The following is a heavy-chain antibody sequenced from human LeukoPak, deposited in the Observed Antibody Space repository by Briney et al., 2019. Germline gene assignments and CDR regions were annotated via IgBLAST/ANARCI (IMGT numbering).Heavy chain of an antibody. Sequence: GGSLRLSCAASGFTFSSYWMSWVRQAPGKGLEWVANIKQDGSEKYYVDSVKGRFTISRDNAKNSLYLQMNSLRAEDTAVYYCARLYYDFWSGSPGFDYWGQGTLVTVSS. J-gene: IGHJ4*02. CDR1: GFTFSSYW. V-gene: IGHV3-7*01. D-gene: IGHD3-3*01. CDR3: ARLYYDFWSGSPGFDY. CDR2: IKQDGSEK.